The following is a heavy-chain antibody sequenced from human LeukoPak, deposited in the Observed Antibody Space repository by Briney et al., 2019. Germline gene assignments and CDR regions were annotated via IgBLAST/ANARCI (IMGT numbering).Heavy chain of an antibody. CDR3: ARFRRGYSYGFLPPDY. Sequence: GESLKISCKGSGYSFTSYWIGWVRQLPGKGLEWMGIIYPGDSDTRYSPSFQGQVTISADKSISTAYLQWSSLKASDTAMYYCARFRRGYSYGFLPPDYWGQGTLVTVSS. V-gene: IGHV5-51*01. J-gene: IGHJ4*02. D-gene: IGHD5-18*01. CDR2: IYPGDSDT. CDR1: GYSFTSYW.